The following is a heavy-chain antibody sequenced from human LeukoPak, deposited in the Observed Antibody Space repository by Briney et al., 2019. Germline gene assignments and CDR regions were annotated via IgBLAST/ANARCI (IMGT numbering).Heavy chain of an antibody. CDR2: INPNSGGT. Sequence: ASVKVSCKASGYTFTDYYMHWVRQAPGQGLEWMGWINPNSGGTNYEQKFQGRVTMTRDTSISTAYMELTRLRSDDMAMYYCAREDGGNPYDAFDIWGQGTMVTVSS. V-gene: IGHV1-2*02. J-gene: IGHJ3*02. CDR3: AREDGGNPYDAFDI. D-gene: IGHD4-23*01. CDR1: GYTFTDYY.